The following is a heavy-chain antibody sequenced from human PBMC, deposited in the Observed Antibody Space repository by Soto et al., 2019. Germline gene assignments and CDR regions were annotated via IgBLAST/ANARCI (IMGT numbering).Heavy chain of an antibody. J-gene: IGHJ6*02. CDR2: LNPNSGDT. CDR1: GYTFIGHF. D-gene: IGHD1-26*01. V-gene: IGHV1-2*02. Sequence: QVQLVQSGAEVKKPGASVKVSCGSSGYTFIGHFIHWVRQAPGQGLEWMGWLNPNSGDTESAQKFQGRITMTRDTSINTAYMELSRLRSDDTAVYYCASIGGADGAFYYYGLDVWGQGTTVTVSS. CDR3: ASIGGADGAFYYYGLDV.